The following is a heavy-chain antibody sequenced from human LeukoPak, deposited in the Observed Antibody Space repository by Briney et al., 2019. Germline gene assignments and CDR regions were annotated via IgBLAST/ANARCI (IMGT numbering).Heavy chain of an antibody. CDR1: GFTFSSYG. CDR3: ARDLGALLGPHDAFDI. CDR2: IRYDGSNK. Sequence: GGSLRLSCAASGFTFSSYGMHWVRQAPGKGLEWVAFIRYDGSNKYYADSVKGRFTISRDNSKNTLYLQMNSLRAEDTAVYYCARDLGALLGPHDAFDIWGQGTMVTVSS. D-gene: IGHD7-27*01. J-gene: IGHJ3*02. V-gene: IGHV3-30*02.